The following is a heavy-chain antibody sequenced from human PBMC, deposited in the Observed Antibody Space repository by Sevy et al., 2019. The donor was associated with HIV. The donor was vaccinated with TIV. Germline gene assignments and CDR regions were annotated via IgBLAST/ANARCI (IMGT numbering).Heavy chain of an antibody. J-gene: IGHJ5*01. CDR2: ISHTGST. D-gene: IGHD3-22*01. Sequence: SETLSLTCTVSGDSISSSFLSWIRQPPGKGLEWIGYISHTGSTNYSPSLKSRVTISVDTSKNQFSLKVNSVTAADTAVYYCTRDFYDNRLWGFDSWGQGILVTVSS. CDR3: TRDFYDNRLWGFDS. CDR1: GDSISSSF. V-gene: IGHV4-59*01.